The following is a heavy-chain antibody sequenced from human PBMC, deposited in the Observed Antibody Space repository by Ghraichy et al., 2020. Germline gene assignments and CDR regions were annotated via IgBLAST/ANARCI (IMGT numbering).Heavy chain of an antibody. CDR3: ARYSPKPDYYGSGSYFDY. CDR2: ISSSSSYI. V-gene: IGHV3-21*01. J-gene: IGHJ4*02. Sequence: GGSLRLSCAASGFTFSSYSMNWVRQAPGKGLEWVSSISSSSSYIYYADSVKGRFTISRDNAKNSLYLQMNSLRAEDTAVYYCARYSPKPDYYGSGSYFDYWGQGTLVTVSS. D-gene: IGHD3-10*01. CDR1: GFTFSSYS.